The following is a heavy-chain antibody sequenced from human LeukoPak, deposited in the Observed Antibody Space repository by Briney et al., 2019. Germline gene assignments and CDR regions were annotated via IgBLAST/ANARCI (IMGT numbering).Heavy chain of an antibody. CDR2: ISYDGSNK. D-gene: IGHD1-1*01. J-gene: IGHJ3*02. V-gene: IGHV3-30*18. CDR3: ANLLGIPALESDAFDI. Sequence: GGSLRLSCAASGFTFSSYGMHWVRQAPGKGLEWVAVISYDGSNKYYADSVKGRFTISRDNSKNTLYLQMNSLRAEDTAVYYCANLLGIPALESDAFDIWGQGTMVTVSS. CDR1: GFTFSSYG.